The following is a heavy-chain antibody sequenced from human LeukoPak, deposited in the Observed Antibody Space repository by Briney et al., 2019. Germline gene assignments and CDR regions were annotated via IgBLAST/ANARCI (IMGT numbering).Heavy chain of an antibody. Sequence: SETLSLTCTVSGGSISSYYWSWIRQPPGKGLEWIGYIYYSGSTNYNPSLKSRVTISVDTSKNQFSLKLSSVTAADTAVYYCARDYVADYWGQGTLVTVSS. V-gene: IGHV4-59*01. CDR3: ARDYVADY. CDR2: IYYSGST. CDR1: GGSISSYY. J-gene: IGHJ4*02. D-gene: IGHD3-16*01.